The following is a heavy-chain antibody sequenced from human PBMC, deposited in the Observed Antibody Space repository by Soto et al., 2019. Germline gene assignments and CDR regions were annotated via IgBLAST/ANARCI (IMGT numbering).Heavy chain of an antibody. Sequence: SWGSLRVSCAASGFTFSSYAMSWVRQAPGKGLEWVSAISGSGGSTYYADSVKGRFTIARDNSKNTLYLQMNSLRAEDTAVYYCAKAPGNVDTEYFDYWGQGTLVTVSP. CDR1: GFTFSSYA. D-gene: IGHD3-10*01. J-gene: IGHJ4*02. CDR2: ISGSGGST. CDR3: AKAPGNVDTEYFDY. V-gene: IGHV3-23*01.